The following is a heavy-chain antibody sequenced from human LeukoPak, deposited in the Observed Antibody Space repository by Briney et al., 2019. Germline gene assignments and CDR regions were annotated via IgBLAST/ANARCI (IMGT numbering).Heavy chain of an antibody. CDR1: GFAFSTYT. CDR2: INSASSDI. CDR3: ARDRYPLGSYAPPFDY. Sequence: GGSVRLSCAASGFAFSTYTMNWVRQAPGKGLEWISCINSASSDIYYADSVWGRFTISRDNAKNSLYLQMNSLRAEDTGVYYCARDRYPLGSYAPPFDYWGQGILVTVSS. J-gene: IGHJ4*02. V-gene: IGHV3-21*01. D-gene: IGHD3-16*01.